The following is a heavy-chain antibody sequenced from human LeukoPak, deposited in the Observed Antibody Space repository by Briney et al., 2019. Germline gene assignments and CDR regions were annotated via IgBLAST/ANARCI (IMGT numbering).Heavy chain of an antibody. CDR3: ARERTLTSCYDY. D-gene: IGHD2-15*01. CDR2: INPNSGGT. V-gene: IGHV1-2*02. Sequence: AASVKVSCKACGYTFTGYYMHWVRQAPGQGLEWMGWINPNSGGTNYAQKFQGRVTMTRDTSISTAYMELSRLRSDDTAVYYCARERTLTSCYDYWGQGTLVTVSS. J-gene: IGHJ4*02. CDR1: GYTFTGYY.